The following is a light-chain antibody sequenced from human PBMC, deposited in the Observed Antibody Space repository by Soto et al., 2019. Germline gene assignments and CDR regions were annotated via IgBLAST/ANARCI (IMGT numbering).Light chain of an antibody. CDR3: QQYDNSPIT. CDR2: GAS. V-gene: IGKV3-20*01. J-gene: IGKJ5*01. Sequence: EVVLTHSPDTLSLSPWEIASLSCGASQSISSSFLAWYQQKPGQAPRLLIYGASSRATGIPDRFSGTGSETDFTLTISRLEPEDFAVYYCQQYDNSPITFGQGTRLEIK. CDR1: QSISSSF.